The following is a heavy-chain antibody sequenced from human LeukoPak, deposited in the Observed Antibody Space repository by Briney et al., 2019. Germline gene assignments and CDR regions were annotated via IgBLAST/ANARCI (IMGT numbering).Heavy chain of an antibody. CDR2: IKQDGSEK. CDR1: GFSFSSYW. CDR3: ARDKSYGDSSDY. V-gene: IGHV3-7*01. J-gene: IGHJ4*02. D-gene: IGHD4-17*01. Sequence: QSGGSLRLSCAASGFSFSSYWMSWVRQAPGKGLEWVANIKQDGSEKYYVDPVKGRFTISRDNAKNSLYLQMNSLRAEDTAVYYCARDKSYGDSSDYWGQGTLVTVSS.